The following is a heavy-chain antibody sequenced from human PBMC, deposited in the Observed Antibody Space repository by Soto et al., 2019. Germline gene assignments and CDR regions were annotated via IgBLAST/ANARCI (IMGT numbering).Heavy chain of an antibody. V-gene: IGHV3-7*05. CDR2: IKEGGSEK. CDR1: GFTFSSYW. J-gene: IGHJ4*02. Sequence: GGSLRLSCEASGFTFSSYWMSWVRQAPGKGLEWVSSIKEGGSEKYYVDSVKGRFTISRDNAKNSLYLQMNSLRAEDTAVYYCARALRSFGVVTPLVYWGQGTLVTVSS. D-gene: IGHD3-3*01. CDR3: ARALRSFGVVTPLVY.